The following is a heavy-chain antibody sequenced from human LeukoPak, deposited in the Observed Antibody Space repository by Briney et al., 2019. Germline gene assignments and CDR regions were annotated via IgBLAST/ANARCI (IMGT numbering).Heavy chain of an antibody. V-gene: IGHV1-3*03. J-gene: IGHJ6*03. CDR2: INGGSGNT. Sequence: ASVKVSCKASGYTFTNYAMHWVRQAPGQRLEWMGWINGGSGNTKYSQEFQGRVTITRDTSASTAYMELSSLISEDMAVYYCARGTMVRGIYYYNYYMDVWGKGTTVTVSS. CDR1: GYTFTNYA. CDR3: ARGTMVRGIYYYNYYMDV. D-gene: IGHD3-10*01.